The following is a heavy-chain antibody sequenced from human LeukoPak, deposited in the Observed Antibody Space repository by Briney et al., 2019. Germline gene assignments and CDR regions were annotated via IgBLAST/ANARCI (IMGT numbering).Heavy chain of an antibody. J-gene: IGHJ3*02. Sequence: GGSLRLSCAASGFTLRSYAMNWVRQAPGKGLEWVTVISHDGSTTYYADSVKGRFTISRDNSKNTVYLQMDSLRDEDTAVYYCARPTLEWLLYDAFDIWGQGTMVTVTS. CDR1: GFTLRSYA. CDR3: ARPTLEWLLYDAFDI. CDR2: ISHDGSTT. D-gene: IGHD3-3*01. V-gene: IGHV3-30*01.